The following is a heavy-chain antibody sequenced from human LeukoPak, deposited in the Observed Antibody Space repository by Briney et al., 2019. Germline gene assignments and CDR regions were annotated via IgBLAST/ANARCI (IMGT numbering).Heavy chain of an antibody. D-gene: IGHD5-24*01. J-gene: IGHJ2*01. CDR1: GGSISSYH. Sequence: TSETLSLTCTVSGGSISSYHWSWIRQPPGKGLEWIGYIYYSGSTNYNPSLKSRVTISVDTSKNQFSLKLSSVTAADTAVYYCASILRDGYNLNWYFDLWGRGTLVTVSS. CDR3: ASILRDGYNLNWYFDL. CDR2: IYYSGST. V-gene: IGHV4-59*01.